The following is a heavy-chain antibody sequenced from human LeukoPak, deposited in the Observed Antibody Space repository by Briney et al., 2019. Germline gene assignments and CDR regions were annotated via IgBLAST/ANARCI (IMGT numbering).Heavy chain of an antibody. CDR3: ARDLAYCTGGSCYPGAFDY. CDR2: IYYSGST. Sequence: PSETLSLTCTVSGGSISSGDYYWSWIRQPPGKGLEWIGYIYYSGSTYYNPSLKSRVTISVDTSKNQFSLKLSSVTAADTAVYYCARDLAYCTGGSCYPGAFDYWGQGTLVTVSS. D-gene: IGHD2-15*01. V-gene: IGHV4-30-4*01. CDR1: GGSISSGDYY. J-gene: IGHJ4*02.